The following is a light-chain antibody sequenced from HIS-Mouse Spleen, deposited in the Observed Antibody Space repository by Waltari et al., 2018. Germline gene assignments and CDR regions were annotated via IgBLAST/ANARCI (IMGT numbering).Light chain of an antibody. CDR2: EDS. J-gene: IGLJ2*01. Sequence: SYELTQPPSVSVSPGQTARTTSSGASLPKKYAYWYQQKSGQAPVLVIYEDSKRPSGIPERFSGSSSGTMATLTISGAQVEDEADYYCYSTDSSGNHRVFGGGTKLTVL. CDR1: SLPKKY. V-gene: IGLV3-10*01. CDR3: YSTDSSGNHRV.